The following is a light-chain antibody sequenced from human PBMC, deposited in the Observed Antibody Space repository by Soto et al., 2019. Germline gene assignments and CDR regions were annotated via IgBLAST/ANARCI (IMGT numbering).Light chain of an antibody. Sequence: QSVLTQPRSVSGSPGQSVTISCTGTSSDVGAYNYVSWYQQHPGEAPKLLIYEVTYRPSGVSDRFSGSKSAYTASLTISGLQPEDEADYYCSSYTTSSTRVFGTGTKVTVL. CDR1: SSDVGAYNY. V-gene: IGLV2-14*01. J-gene: IGLJ1*01. CDR2: EVT. CDR3: SSYTTSSTRV.